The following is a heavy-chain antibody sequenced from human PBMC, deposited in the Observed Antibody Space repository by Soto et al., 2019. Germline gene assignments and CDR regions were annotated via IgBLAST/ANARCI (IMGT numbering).Heavy chain of an antibody. V-gene: IGHV3-30-3*01. CDR2: ISYDGSNK. D-gene: IGHD5-18*01. Sequence: QVQLVESGGGVVQPGRSLRLSCAASGFTFSSYAMHWFRQAPGKGLGGVAVISYDGSNKYYADSVKGRFTISRDNSKNTLYLQMNSLRAEDTAVYYCARDGGGGYSYGPFDYWGQGTLVTVSS. J-gene: IGHJ4*02. CDR1: GFTFSSYA. CDR3: ARDGGGGYSYGPFDY.